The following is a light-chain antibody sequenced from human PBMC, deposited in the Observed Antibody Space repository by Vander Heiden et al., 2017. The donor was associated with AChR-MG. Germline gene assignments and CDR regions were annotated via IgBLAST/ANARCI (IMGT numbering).Light chain of an antibody. CDR1: STNIGSNT. Sequence: QSVLTQPPSASGTPGQRVTISCSGSSTNIGSNTVNWYQQLPGTAPKLLIYSNNKRPSGVPDRFSGSKSGTSASLAISGLQSEDEADDYCAAWDDSLNGSVFGGGTKLTVL. CDR3: AAWDDSLNGSV. J-gene: IGLJ2*01. CDR2: SNN. V-gene: IGLV1-44*01.